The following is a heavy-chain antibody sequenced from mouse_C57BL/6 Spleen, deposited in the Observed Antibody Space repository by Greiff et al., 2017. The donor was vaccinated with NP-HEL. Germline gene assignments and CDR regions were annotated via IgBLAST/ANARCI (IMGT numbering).Heavy chain of an antibody. CDR1: GFTFSDYG. Sequence: EVQVVESGGGLVKPGGSLKLSCAASGFTFSDYGMHWVRQAPEKGLEWVAYISSGSSTIYYADKVKGRFTISRDNAKNTLFLQMTSLRSEDTAMYYCERSENDYDGGYAYWGQGTLVTVSA. V-gene: IGHV5-17*01. CDR3: ERSENDYDGGYAY. CDR2: ISSGSSTI. J-gene: IGHJ3*01. D-gene: IGHD2-4*01.